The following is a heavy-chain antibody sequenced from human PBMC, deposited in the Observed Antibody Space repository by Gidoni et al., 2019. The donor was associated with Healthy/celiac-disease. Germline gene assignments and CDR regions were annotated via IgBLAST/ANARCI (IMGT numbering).Heavy chain of an antibody. Sequence: EVQLVGSGGGLVQPGGSLRLSCAASRFTFSSYCMSWVRQAPGKGLEWVANIKRDGSEKYYVDSVKGRFTISRDNAKNSLYLKMNSLRAEDTAVYYCARAFGGYCSSTSCYGAEFDYWGQGTLVTVSS. D-gene: IGHD2-2*01. CDR1: RFTFSSYC. V-gene: IGHV3-7*01. CDR2: IKRDGSEK. CDR3: ARAFGGYCSSTSCYGAEFDY. J-gene: IGHJ4*02.